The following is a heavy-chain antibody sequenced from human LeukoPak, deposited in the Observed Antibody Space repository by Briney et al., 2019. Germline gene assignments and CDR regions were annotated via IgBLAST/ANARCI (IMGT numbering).Heavy chain of an antibody. V-gene: IGHV4-61*02. Sequence: PSETLSLTCTVSGGSISSGSYYWSWIRQPAGKGLEWIGRIYTSGSTNYNPSLKSRVTISVDTSKNQFSLKLSSVTAADTAVYYCARGDSSSWSFDYWGQGTLVTVSS. CDR3: ARGDSSSWSFDY. CDR2: IYTSGST. D-gene: IGHD6-13*01. J-gene: IGHJ4*02. CDR1: GGSISSGSYY.